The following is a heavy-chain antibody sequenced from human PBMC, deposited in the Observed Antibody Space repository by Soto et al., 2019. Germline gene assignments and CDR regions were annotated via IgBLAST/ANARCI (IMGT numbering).Heavy chain of an antibody. J-gene: IGHJ6*02. D-gene: IGHD5-12*01. CDR2: ISSSSSYI. Sequence: GGSLRLSCAASGFTFSSYSMDWVRQAPGKGLEWVSSISSSSSYIYYADSVKGRFTISRDNAKNSLYLQMNSLRAEDTAVYYCARGTVVIVATIITRNYGMDVWGQGTTVTVSS. CDR1: GFTFSSYS. V-gene: IGHV3-21*01. CDR3: ARGTVVIVATIITRNYGMDV.